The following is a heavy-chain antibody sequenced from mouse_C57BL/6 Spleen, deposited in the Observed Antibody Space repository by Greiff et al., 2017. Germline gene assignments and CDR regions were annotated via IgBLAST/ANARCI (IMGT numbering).Heavy chain of an antibody. CDR2: ISHGGGST. V-gene: IGHV5-12*01. J-gene: IGHJ4*01. D-gene: IGHD1-1*01. CDR3: ARFITTVVATGYYAMDY. Sequence: EVKLMESGGGLVQPGGSLKLSCEASGFTFSDYYLYWVRQTPEKRLEWVAYISHGGGSTYYPDTVKGRFTISRDNAKNTLYLQMSRLKSEDTAMYYCARFITTVVATGYYAMDYWGQGTSVTVAS. CDR1: GFTFSDYY.